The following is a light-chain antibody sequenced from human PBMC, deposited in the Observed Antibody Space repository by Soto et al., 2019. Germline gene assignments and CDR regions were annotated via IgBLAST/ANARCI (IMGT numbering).Light chain of an antibody. CDR2: GAS. V-gene: IGKV3-20*01. CDR1: QSVSSSY. CDR3: QQYGSSIT. Sequence: EIVLTQSAGTRSLSPWERATLSCRASQSVSSSYLAWYQQKPGQAPRLLIYGASSRATGIPDRFSGSGSGTDFTLTISRLEPEDFAVYYCQQYGSSITFGQGTRLEIK. J-gene: IGKJ5*01.